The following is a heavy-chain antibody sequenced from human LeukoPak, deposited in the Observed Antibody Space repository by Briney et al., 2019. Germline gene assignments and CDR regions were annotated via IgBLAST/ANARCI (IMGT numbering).Heavy chain of an antibody. V-gene: IGHV3-21*01. J-gene: IGHJ6*02. Sequence: GGSLRLSCAASGFTFSSNTMNWVRQAPGKGLEWVSSISRTGSDIFYAASLKGRFTISRDNAKNSLYLQMNSLRTEDTAVYYCARLRKITFNYYYGMDVWGQGTTVTVSS. D-gene: IGHD1-20*01. CDR1: GFTFSSNT. CDR2: ISRTGSDI. CDR3: ARLRKITFNYYYGMDV.